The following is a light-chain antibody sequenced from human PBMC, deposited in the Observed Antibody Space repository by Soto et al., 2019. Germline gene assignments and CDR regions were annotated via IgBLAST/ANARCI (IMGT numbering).Light chain of an antibody. CDR2: DAS. CDR3: QQRSNWPLT. CDR1: QSVSSY. J-gene: IGKJ4*01. Sequence: EIVLTQSPATLSLSPGERAGLSCRASQSVSSYLAWYQQKPGQAPRLLIYDASNRATGIPARFSGSGSGTDFTLTISSLEPEDFAVYYCQQRSNWPLTFGGGTKVDIK. V-gene: IGKV3-11*01.